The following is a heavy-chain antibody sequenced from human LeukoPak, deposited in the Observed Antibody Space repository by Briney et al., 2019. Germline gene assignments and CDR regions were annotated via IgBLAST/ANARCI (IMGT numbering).Heavy chain of an antibody. CDR3: ATLGGYSGSYYFDY. V-gene: IGHV1-24*01. CDR2: FDPEDGET. CDR1: GYTLTELS. Sequence: ASVKVSCKVSGYTLTELSMHWVRQAPGKGLERMGGFDPEDGETIYAQKFQGRVTMTEDTSTDTAYMELSSLRSEDTAVYYCATLGGYSGSYYFDYWGQGTLVTVSS. D-gene: IGHD1-26*01. J-gene: IGHJ4*02.